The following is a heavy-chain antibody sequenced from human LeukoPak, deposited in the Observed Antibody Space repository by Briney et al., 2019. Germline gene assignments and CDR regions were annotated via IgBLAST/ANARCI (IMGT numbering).Heavy chain of an antibody. V-gene: IGHV3-30-3*01. CDR3: ARVHYAFDY. CDR1: GFTFSSYA. Sequence: PGRSLRLSCAASGFTFSSYAMHWVRQAPGKGLEWVAVISYDGSNKYYADSVKGRFTISRDNSKNTLYLQMNSLRAEDTAVYYCARVHYAFDYWGQGTLVTVSS. J-gene: IGHJ4*02. D-gene: IGHD4-17*01. CDR2: ISYDGSNK.